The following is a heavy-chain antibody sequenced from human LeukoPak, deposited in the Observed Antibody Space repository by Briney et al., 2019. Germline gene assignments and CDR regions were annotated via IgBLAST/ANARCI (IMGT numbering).Heavy chain of an antibody. V-gene: IGHV3-23*01. CDR3: ARGEVFDY. CDR2: ISGSGGGS. CDR1: GVTLSNYG. J-gene: IGHJ4*02. Sequence: GGSLRLSCAVSGVTLSNYGMTWVRQAPGKGLEWVAGISGSGGGSNYADSVKGRFTISRDNAKNTLYLQMNSLRAEDTAVYFCARGEVFDYWGQGTLVTVSS.